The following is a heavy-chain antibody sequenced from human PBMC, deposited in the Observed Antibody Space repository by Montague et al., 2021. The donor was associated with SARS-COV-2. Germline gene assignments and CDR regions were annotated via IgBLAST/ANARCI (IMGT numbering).Heavy chain of an antibody. D-gene: IGHD1-26*01. V-gene: IGHV4-4*07. CDR3: ACGRGYSGGYLHHYNWFDP. J-gene: IGHJ5*02. Sequence: SETLSLTCAVSGGSISSYYWSWIRQPAGKGLEWIGRINTSGSTNYNPSLKSRVTMSVDTSQNQFSLKLSSVTAADTAVYYCACGRGYSGGYLHHYNWFDPWGQGTPVTVSS. CDR1: GGSISSYY. CDR2: INTSGST.